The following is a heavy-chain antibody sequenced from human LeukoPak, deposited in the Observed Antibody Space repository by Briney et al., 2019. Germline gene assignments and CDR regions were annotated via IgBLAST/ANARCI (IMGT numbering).Heavy chain of an antibody. D-gene: IGHD3-16*01. J-gene: IGHJ4*02. Sequence: GGSLRLSCPASGFTFGDYAVSWVRQAPGKGLGWVGFIRSKAYGGTTEYAASVKGRFTISRDDSKSIAYLQMNSLKTEDTAVYYCTRREGGDWGQGTLVTVSS. CDR1: GFTFGDYA. CDR3: TRREGGD. V-gene: IGHV3-49*04. CDR2: IRSKAYGGTT.